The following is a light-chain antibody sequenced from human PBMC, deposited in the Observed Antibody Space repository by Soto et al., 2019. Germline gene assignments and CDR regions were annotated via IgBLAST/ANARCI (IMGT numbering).Light chain of an antibody. CDR1: QSVSSN. Sequence: EIVMTQSPATLSVSPGXRATLSCRASQSVSSNLAWYQQKPGQAPRLLIYGASTRATGIPARFSGSGSGTEFTLTISSLQSEDFAVYYCQQYNNWWTFGQGTKV. J-gene: IGKJ1*01. V-gene: IGKV3-15*01. CDR3: QQYNNWWT. CDR2: GAS.